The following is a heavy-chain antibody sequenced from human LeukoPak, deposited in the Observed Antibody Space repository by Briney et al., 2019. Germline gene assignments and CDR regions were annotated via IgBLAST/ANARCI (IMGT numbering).Heavy chain of an antibody. CDR2: ISYDGRNK. CDR1: GFTFNNYG. V-gene: IGHV3-30*18. Sequence: GGSLRLSCAASGFTFNNYGMHWVRQAPGKGLEWVAVISYDGRNKHYPDSVKGRFTISRDISTDTLRLQMDSLRTEDTAVYYCAKGPLRGTAAAIDYWGQGTLVTVSS. J-gene: IGHJ4*02. D-gene: IGHD2-2*01. CDR3: AKGPLRGTAAAIDY.